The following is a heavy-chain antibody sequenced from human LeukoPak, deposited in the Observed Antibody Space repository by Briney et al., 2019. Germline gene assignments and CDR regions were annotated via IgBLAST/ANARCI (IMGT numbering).Heavy chain of an antibody. V-gene: IGHV3-30*03. CDR3: ARDKATPTYYDFWSGSPSDAFDI. CDR2: ISYDGSNK. J-gene: IGHJ3*02. Sequence: GGSLRLSCAASRFTFSSYGMHWVRQAPGKGLEWVAIISYDGSNKYYADSVKGRFTISRDNSKNTLYLQMNSLRAEDTAVYYCARDKATPTYYDFWSGSPSDAFDIWGQGTMVTVSS. D-gene: IGHD3-3*01. CDR1: RFTFSSYG.